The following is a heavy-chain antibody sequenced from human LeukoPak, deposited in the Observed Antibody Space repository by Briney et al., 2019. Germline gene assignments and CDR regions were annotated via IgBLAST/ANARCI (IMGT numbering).Heavy chain of an antibody. V-gene: IGHV4-59*01. CDR2: IYYSGST. D-gene: IGHD5-12*01. Sequence: PSETLSLTCTVSGGSISSYYWSWIRQPPGKGLEWIGYIYYSGSTNYNPSLKSRVTISVDTSKNQFSLKLSSVTAADTAVYYCARARGYSGYDPYYGMDVWGQGTTVTVSS. CDR1: GGSISSYY. J-gene: IGHJ6*02. CDR3: ARARGYSGYDPYYGMDV.